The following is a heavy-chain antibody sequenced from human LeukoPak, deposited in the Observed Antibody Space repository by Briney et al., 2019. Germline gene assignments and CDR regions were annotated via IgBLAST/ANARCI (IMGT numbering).Heavy chain of an antibody. CDR2: MNPNSGNT. CDR3: ARIGYCSSTSCYKKGILDY. D-gene: IGHD2-2*02. J-gene: IGHJ4*02. V-gene: IGHV1-8*01. CDR1: GYTFTSYD. Sequence: ASVKVSCKASGYTFTSYDINWVRQATGQGLEWKGWMNPNSGNTGYAQKFQGRVTMTRNTSISTAYMELSSLRSEDTAVYYCARIGYCSSTSCYKKGILDYWGQGTLVTVSS.